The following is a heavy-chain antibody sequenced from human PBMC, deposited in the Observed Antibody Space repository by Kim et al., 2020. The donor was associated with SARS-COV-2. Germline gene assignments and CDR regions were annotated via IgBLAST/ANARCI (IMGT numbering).Heavy chain of an antibody. CDR2: IYSGDKT. J-gene: IGHJ4*02. CDR1: GFIVSDNF. V-gene: IGHV3-53*01. CDR3: ARDPTVISQGGYFDF. D-gene: IGHD4-17*01. Sequence: GGSLRLSCAASGFIVSDNFMTWVRQAPGQGLEWVSVIYSGDKTYYADSVKGRFTISRDSSKNTLYLQMNGLRAEDTAMYYCARDPTVISQGGYFDFWGQGILVTVSS.